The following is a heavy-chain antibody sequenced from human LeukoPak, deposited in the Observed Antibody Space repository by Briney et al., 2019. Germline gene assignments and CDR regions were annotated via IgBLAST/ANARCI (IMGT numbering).Heavy chain of an antibody. D-gene: IGHD1-26*01. CDR2: IGTAGDT. Sequence: GGSLRLSCAASGFTFSSYDMHWVRQAPGKGLEWVSAIGTAGDTYYAGSVKGRFTISRENAKNSLYLQMNSLRAGDTAVYYCARGYSGGPYYYYYMDVWGKGTTVTVSS. J-gene: IGHJ6*03. CDR1: GFTFSSYD. V-gene: IGHV3-13*01. CDR3: ARGYSGGPYYYYYMDV.